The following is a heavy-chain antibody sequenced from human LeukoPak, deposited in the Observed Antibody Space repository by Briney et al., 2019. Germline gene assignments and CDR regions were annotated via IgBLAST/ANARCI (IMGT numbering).Heavy chain of an antibody. CDR1: GGTFTHYV. V-gene: IGHV1-69*06. CDR3: AREGEYYSESGNLVDAFDV. D-gene: IGHD3-10*01. Sequence: GASVKVSCKASGGTFTHYVISWVRQAPGQGLEWMGGIAPISGTPLYSQRFQGRVTISADTSTNTAYMEMSSVTSEDTAVYYCAREGEYYSESGNLVDAFDVWGQGTMVIVSA. CDR2: IAPISGTP. J-gene: IGHJ3*01.